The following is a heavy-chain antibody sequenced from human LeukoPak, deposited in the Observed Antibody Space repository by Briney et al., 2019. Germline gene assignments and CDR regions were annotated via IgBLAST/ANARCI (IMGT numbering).Heavy chain of an antibody. CDR3: ASPDYLYSSSWPY. CDR2: IYHSGST. D-gene: IGHD6-13*01. Sequence: PSETLSLTCTVSGYSISSGYYWGWIRQPPGKGLEWIGSIYHSGSTYYNPSLKSRVTISVDTSKNQFSLKLSSVTAADTAVYYCASPDYLYSSSWPYWGQGTLVTVSS. CDR1: GYSISSGYY. V-gene: IGHV4-38-2*02. J-gene: IGHJ4*02.